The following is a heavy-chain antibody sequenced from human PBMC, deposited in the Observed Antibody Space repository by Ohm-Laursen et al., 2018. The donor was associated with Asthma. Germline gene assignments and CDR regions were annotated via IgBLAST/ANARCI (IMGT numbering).Heavy chain of an antibody. CDR3: AKDRYYDSSGYFDY. J-gene: IGHJ4*02. CDR1: GYTFSRYS. CDR2: ISGSGGST. V-gene: IGHV3-23*01. D-gene: IGHD3-22*01. Sequence: SLRLSCAASGYTFSRYSMHWVRQAPGKGLEWVSAISGSGGSTYYADSVKGRFTISRDNSKNTLYLQMNSLRAEDTAVYYCAKDRYYDSSGYFDYWGQGTLVTVSS.